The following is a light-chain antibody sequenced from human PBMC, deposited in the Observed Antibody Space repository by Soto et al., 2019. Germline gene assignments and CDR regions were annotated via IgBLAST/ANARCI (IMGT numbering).Light chain of an antibody. Sequence: EVVMTQSPVTLSVSPGEGATLSYRASQSVISYLAWYQQKPGQAPRLLIYGASTRATDVPARFSGSGSGTEFTHTISSLQPEDLGVYYCQQYNNWPWLTFGGGTKVEI. CDR3: QQYNNWPWLT. J-gene: IGKJ4*01. CDR2: GAS. V-gene: IGKV3-15*01. CDR1: QSVISY.